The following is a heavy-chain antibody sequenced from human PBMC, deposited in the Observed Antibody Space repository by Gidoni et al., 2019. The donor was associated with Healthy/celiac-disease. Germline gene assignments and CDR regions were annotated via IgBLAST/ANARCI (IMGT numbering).Heavy chain of an antibody. V-gene: IGHV3-9*01. J-gene: IGHJ4*02. D-gene: IGHD3-22*01. CDR1: GFTFDDYA. CDR2: ISWNSGSI. CDR3: AKDMGPLLYYYDSSGYYHSSSSFDY. Sequence: EVQLVESGGGLVQPGRSLRLSCAASGFTFDDYAMPWVRPAPGKGLEWVSGISWNSGSIGYADSVKGRFTISRDNAKNSLYLQMNSLRAEDTALYYCAKDMGPLLYYYDSSGYYHSSSSFDYWGQGTLVTVSS.